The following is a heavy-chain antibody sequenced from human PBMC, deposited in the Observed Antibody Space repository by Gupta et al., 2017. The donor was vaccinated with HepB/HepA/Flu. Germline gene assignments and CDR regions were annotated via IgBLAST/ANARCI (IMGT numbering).Heavy chain of an antibody. J-gene: IGHJ6*03. D-gene: IGHD2-2*02. V-gene: IGHV1-8*01. Sequence: QVQLVQSGAEVKQPGASVKVSCKTSGYTFTSYDISWLRQATGQGLEWMGWMNPSSGKTGSAQNFQGRVTITWDTSISTVYMELNSLKSEDTAVYYCARGRVLGYCSGSSCYTGEPYYYMDVWGTGTTVTVSS. CDR2: MNPSSGKT. CDR3: ARGRVLGYCSGSSCYTGEPYYYMDV. CDR1: GYTFTSYD.